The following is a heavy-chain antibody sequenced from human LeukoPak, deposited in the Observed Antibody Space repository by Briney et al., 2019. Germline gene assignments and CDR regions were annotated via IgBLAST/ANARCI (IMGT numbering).Heavy chain of an antibody. V-gene: IGHV1-69-2*01. Sequence: ASVKVSCKVSGYTFTDYYMHWVQQAPGKGLEWMGLVDPEDGETIYAEKFQGRVTITADTSTDTAYMELSSLRSEDSAVYYCATRQRVGAIDYWGQGTLVTVSS. CDR2: VDPEDGET. J-gene: IGHJ4*02. CDR3: ATRQRVGAIDY. CDR1: GYTFTDYY. D-gene: IGHD1-26*01.